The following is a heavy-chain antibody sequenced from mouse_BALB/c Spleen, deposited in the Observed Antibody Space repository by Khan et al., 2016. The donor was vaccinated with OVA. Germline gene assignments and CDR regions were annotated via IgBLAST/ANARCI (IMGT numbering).Heavy chain of an antibody. J-gene: IGHJ3*01. CDR3: TDCNYVGWFAY. CDR2: IYPGNSDT. Sequence: VQLKESGTVLARPGASVKMSCKASGYSFTSYWMHWVKQRPGQGLEWIGAIYPGNSDTSYNQKFKGKAKLNAVTSASTAYMELSSLTNEDSAVYYCTDCNYVGWFAYWGQGTLVTVSA. CDR1: GYSFTSYW. V-gene: IGHV1-5*01. D-gene: IGHD2-1*01.